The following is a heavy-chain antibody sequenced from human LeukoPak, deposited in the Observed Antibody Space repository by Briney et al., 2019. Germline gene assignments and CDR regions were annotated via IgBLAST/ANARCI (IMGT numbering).Heavy chain of an antibody. CDR1: GFTFSSYA. Sequence: PGGSLRLSCAASGFTFSSYAMHWVRQAPGKGLEWVAVISYDGSNKYYADSVKGRFTISRDKSKNTLYLQMNSLRAEDTAVYYCARRDQDYYDSSGYYYGGGFDYWGQGTLVTVSS. J-gene: IGHJ4*02. D-gene: IGHD3-22*01. V-gene: IGHV3-30*04. CDR2: ISYDGSNK. CDR3: ARRDQDYYDSSGYYYGGGFDY.